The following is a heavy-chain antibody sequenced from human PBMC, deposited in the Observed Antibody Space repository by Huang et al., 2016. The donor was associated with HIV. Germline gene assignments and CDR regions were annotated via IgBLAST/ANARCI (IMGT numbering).Heavy chain of an antibody. CDR3: VHRLRYGKWYVDY. D-gene: IGHD6-13*01. J-gene: IGHJ4*02. CDR2: IYWYNEE. V-gene: IGHV2-5*01. CDR1: GFSLTSCGVA. Sequence: QITLKESGPTLVKPTQTLTLTCTFSGFSLTSCGVAVGWIRQPPGKALGWLALIYWYNEEQFSPSMKTRLTITKDTPKDEVGLTMTNMDPVDTATYYCVHRLRYGKWYVDYWGQGVLVTVSS.